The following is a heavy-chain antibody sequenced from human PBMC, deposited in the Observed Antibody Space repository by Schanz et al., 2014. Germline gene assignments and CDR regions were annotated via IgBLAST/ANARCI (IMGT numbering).Heavy chain of an antibody. CDR3: ARDLNRCGGDCYSG. CDR2: ISPSSSYI. V-gene: IGHV3-21*01. J-gene: IGHJ4*02. Sequence: EVQVVESGGGLVQPGGSLRLSCAASGFGFSIFAMTWVRQAPGKGLEWVSSISPSSSYIYYADSVKGRFTISRDNAKNSLYLQMNSLRAEDTAVYYCARDLNRCGGDCYSGWGQGTLVTVSS. CDR1: GFGFSIFA. D-gene: IGHD2-21*02.